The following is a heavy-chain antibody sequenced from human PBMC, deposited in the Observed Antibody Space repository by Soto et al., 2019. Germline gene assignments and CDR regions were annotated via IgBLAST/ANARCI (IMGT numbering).Heavy chain of an antibody. D-gene: IGHD3-3*01. CDR2: ISYDGSNK. Sequence: LRLSCAASGFTFSSDGMHWVRQAPGKGLEWVAVISYDGSNKYYADSVKGRFTISRDNSKNTLYLQMNSLRAEDTAVYYCAKRGITDFWSGYYTPHYYYYYGMDVWGQGTTVTVSS. V-gene: IGHV3-30*18. CDR3: AKRGITDFWSGYYTPHYYYYYGMDV. J-gene: IGHJ6*02. CDR1: GFTFSSDG.